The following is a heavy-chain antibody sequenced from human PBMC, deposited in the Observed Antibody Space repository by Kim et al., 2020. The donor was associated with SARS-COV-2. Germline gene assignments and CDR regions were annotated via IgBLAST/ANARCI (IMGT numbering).Heavy chain of an antibody. V-gene: IGHV3-33*05. Sequence: GSLRLSCAPSGFTFSNYGIHWVRQAPGKGLEWVAVISYDGSKEYYADSVKGRFTISRDNSKNTLHLHMNSLRAEDTAVYYCAREISGMDVWGQGTTVTVSS. CDR3: AREISGMDV. J-gene: IGHJ6*02. D-gene: IGHD3-3*02. CDR1: GFTFSNYG. CDR2: ISYDGSKE.